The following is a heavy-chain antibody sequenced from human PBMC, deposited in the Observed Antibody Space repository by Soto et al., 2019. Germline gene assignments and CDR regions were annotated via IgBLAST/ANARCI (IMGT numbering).Heavy chain of an antibody. J-gene: IGHJ4*02. V-gene: IGHV3-15*01. D-gene: IGHD6-19*01. CDR3: TTNSGWSTY. Sequence: XGSLRLSCAASGFTLSDAGMNWVRQAPGKGLEWVGLIKSKTDGWTTDYAAPVKGRFTISRDDSKNTLNLQMNSLKTEDTAVYYCTTNSGWSTYWGQGTLVTVSS. CDR1: GFTLSDAG. CDR2: IKSKTDGWTT.